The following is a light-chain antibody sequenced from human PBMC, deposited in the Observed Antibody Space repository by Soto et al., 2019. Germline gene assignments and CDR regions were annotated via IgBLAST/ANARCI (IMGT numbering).Light chain of an antibody. V-gene: IGKV3-15*01. CDR1: QSVSTK. J-gene: IGKJ1*01. CDR2: GAS. Sequence: EIVMTQSPATLSVSPGERATLSCRASQSVSTKLAWYQQKPGQGPRLLIYGASTRATGIPARFSGSGSGTEFTLTITSLQTEDFALYYGPHYSTGLWTFGQGTKVDIK. CDR3: PHYSTGLWT.